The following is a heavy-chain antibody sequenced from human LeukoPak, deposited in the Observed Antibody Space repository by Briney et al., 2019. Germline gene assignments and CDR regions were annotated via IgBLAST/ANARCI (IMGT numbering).Heavy chain of an antibody. J-gene: IGHJ3*02. Sequence: GASVKVSCKASGYTFTGYYMHWVRQAPGQGLEWMGWINPNSGGTNYAQKLQGRVTMTTDTSTSTAYMELRSLRSDDTAVYYCASTSDGVGQWLVQAGAFDIWGQGTMVTVSS. CDR1: GYTFTGYY. V-gene: IGHV1-2*02. CDR2: INPNSGGT. CDR3: ASTSDGVGQWLVQAGAFDI. D-gene: IGHD6-19*01.